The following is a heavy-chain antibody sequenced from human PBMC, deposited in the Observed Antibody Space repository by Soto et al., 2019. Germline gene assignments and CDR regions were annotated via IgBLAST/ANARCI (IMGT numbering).Heavy chain of an antibody. CDR3: AKDRQYPRDYFHY. CDR2: ISRSGNTM. D-gene: IGHD4-4*01. J-gene: IGHJ4*02. Sequence: GGSLRLSCAASGFTSWDYDMSWIRQAPGKGLEWVSYISRSGNTMYYGDYVKGRFTISRDNAENSVFLQMISLRAEDTAVYYCAKDRQYPRDYFHYWGQGTLVTVSS. CDR1: GFTSWDYD. V-gene: IGHV3-11*01.